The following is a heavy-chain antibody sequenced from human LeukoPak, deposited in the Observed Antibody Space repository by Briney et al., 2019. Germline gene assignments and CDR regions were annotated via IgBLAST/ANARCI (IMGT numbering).Heavy chain of an antibody. CDR3: ASLDRGYYYSFDY. D-gene: IGHD2/OR15-2a*01. CDR1: GFTFSTFA. V-gene: IGHV3-21*01. J-gene: IGHJ4*02. Sequence: GGSLRLSCAASGFTFSTFAMIWVRQPPGKGLEWVSSIFPSGGEIHYADSVRGRFTISRDNAKNSLYLQMNSLRAEDTAVYYCASLDRGYYYSFDYWGQGTLVTVSS. CDR2: IFPSGGEI.